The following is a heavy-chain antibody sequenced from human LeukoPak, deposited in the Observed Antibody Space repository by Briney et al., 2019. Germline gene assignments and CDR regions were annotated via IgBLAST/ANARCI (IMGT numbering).Heavy chain of an antibody. D-gene: IGHD1-26*01. CDR2: IYYSGST. Sequence: SETLSLTCTVSGGSISSYYWSWIRQPPGKGLEWIGYIYYSGSTNYNPSLESRVTISVDTSKNQFSLKLSSVTAADTAVYYCARTSGSFAGGYYYYYMDVWGKGTTVTVSS. V-gene: IGHV4-59*01. J-gene: IGHJ6*03. CDR3: ARTSGSFAGGYYYYYMDV. CDR1: GGSISSYY.